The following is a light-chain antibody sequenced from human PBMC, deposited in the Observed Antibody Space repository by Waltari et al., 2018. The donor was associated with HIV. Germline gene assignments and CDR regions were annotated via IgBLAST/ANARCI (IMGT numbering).Light chain of an antibody. CDR1: SLRNYF. J-gene: IGLJ2*01. Sequence: SSEVTQDPTVSVALGQTVRITCQVDSLRNYFPSWYQQKPGQAPVLVIYGENNRPSGIPDRFSGSTSGNTASLIITGAQAEDEAEYYCNSRDSSGNRLVIFGGGTKLTVL. CDR3: NSRDSSGNRLVI. V-gene: IGLV3-19*01. CDR2: GEN.